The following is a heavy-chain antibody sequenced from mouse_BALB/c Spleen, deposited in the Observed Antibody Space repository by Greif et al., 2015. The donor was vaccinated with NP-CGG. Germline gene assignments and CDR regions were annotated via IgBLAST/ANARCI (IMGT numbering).Heavy chain of an antibody. CDR1: GYTFTSYW. V-gene: IGHV1S132*01. CDR2: IFPGTGTT. Sequence: QVQLQQSGAELVKPGASVKLSCKTSGYTFTSYWIQWVKQRPGQGLGWIGEIFPGTGTTYYNEKFKGKATLTIDTSSSTAYMQLSSLTSEDSAVYFCARDDGYLFAYWGQGTLVTVSA. D-gene: IGHD2-3*01. CDR3: ARDDGYLFAY. J-gene: IGHJ3*01.